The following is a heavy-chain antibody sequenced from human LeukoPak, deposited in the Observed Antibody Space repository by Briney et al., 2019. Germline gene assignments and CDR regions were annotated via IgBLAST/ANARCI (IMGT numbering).Heavy chain of an antibody. CDR3: ASPVGYCSGGSCYSQYYYYYYGMDV. CDR1: GYTFTSYY. CDR2: INPSGGST. J-gene: IGHJ6*02. Sequence: ASVKVSCKASGYTFTSYYMHWVRQAPGQGLEWMGIINPSGGSTTYAQKFQGRVTITRDTSTSTVYMELTRLRSDDTAVYYCASPVGYCSGGSCYSQYYYYYYGMDVWGQGTTVTVSS. V-gene: IGHV1-46*01. D-gene: IGHD2-15*01.